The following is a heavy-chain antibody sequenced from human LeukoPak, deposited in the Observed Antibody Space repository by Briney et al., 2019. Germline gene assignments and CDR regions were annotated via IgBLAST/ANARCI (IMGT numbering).Heavy chain of an antibody. V-gene: IGHV3-33*05. CDR2: ISYDGSNK. CDR1: GFTFSSYG. D-gene: IGHD1-1*01. Sequence: GGSLRLSCAVSGFTFSSYGMHWVRQAPGKGLEWVAVISYDGSNKYYADSVKGRFTISRDNAKNSLYLQMDSLRAEDTAVYYCARDRAVTTRSFDYWGQGTLVTVSS. J-gene: IGHJ4*02. CDR3: ARDRAVTTRSFDY.